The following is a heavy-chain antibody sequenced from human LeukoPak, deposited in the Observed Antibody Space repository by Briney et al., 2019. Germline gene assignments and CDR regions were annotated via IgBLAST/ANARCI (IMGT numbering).Heavy chain of an antibody. CDR1: GFTFSDYY. D-gene: IGHD3-10*01. Sequence: SGGSLRLSCAASGFTFSDYYISTSGSSIYYADSVKGRFTISRDNAKNSLYLQMNSLRVEDTAVYYCAKVAKYYYGSETYYFFEHWGQGTPVTASS. CDR3: AKVAKYYYGSETYYFFEH. V-gene: IGHV3-69-1*01. CDR2: TSGSSI. J-gene: IGHJ4*02.